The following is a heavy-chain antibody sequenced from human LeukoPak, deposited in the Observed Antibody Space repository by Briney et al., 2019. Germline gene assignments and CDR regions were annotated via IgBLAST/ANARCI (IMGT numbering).Heavy chain of an antibody. V-gene: IGHV4-59*01. CDR2: IYYSGST. D-gene: IGHD3-10*01. CDR3: ARERRINMVRGLMMGAFDI. CDR1: GGSISSYY. J-gene: IGHJ3*02. Sequence: SETLSLTCTVSGGSISSYYWSWIRQPPGKGLEWIGYIYYSGSTNYSPSLKSRVTISVDTSKNQFSLKLTSVSAADTAVYYCARERRINMVRGLMMGAFDIWGQGTIVTVSS.